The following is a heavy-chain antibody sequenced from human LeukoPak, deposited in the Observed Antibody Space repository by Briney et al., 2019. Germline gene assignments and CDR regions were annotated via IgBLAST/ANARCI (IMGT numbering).Heavy chain of an antibody. CDR3: ARDEAVAGTSA. V-gene: IGHV4-39*06. D-gene: IGHD6-19*01. CDR2: IYYTGNT. J-gene: IGHJ5*02. Sequence: SETLSLTCTVSSGSISSTSYYWGWIRQPPGKGLEWLGSIYYTGNTYYNPSLKSRVTISVDTSKNQFPLKLNFVTAADTAVYYCARDEAVAGTSAWGQGTLVTVSS. CDR1: SGSISSTSYY.